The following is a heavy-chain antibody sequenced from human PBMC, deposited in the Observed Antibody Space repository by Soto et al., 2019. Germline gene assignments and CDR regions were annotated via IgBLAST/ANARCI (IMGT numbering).Heavy chain of an antibody. V-gene: IGHV3-48*01. CDR1: GFTFSDYG. Sequence: GGSLRLSCAASGFTFSDYGINWVRQAPGKGLEWISYISSGNTMIYYADSVKGRFTISRDNAKSSLYLQMNSLRAEDTAVYYCARDPFEYYYGMDVWGQGTTVTVS. CDR2: ISSGNTMI. CDR3: ARDPFEYYYGMDV. J-gene: IGHJ6*02.